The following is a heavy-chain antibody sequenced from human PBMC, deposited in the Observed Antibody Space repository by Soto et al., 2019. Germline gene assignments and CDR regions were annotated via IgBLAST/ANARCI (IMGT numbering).Heavy chain of an antibody. CDR3: ARDNYYTGSGYYPSSAEYFQH. J-gene: IGHJ1*01. D-gene: IGHD3-22*01. CDR2: ISSSSSYI. V-gene: IGHV3-21*04. Sequence: PGGSLRLSCAASGFTFSSYSMNWVRQAPGKGLEWVSSISSSSSYIYYADSVKGRFTISRDNAKNSLYLQMNSLRAADTAVYYCARDNYYTGSGYYPSSAEYFQHWGQGTLVTVSS. CDR1: GFTFSSYS.